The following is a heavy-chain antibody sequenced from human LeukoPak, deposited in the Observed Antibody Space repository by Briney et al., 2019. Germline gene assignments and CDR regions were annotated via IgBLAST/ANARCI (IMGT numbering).Heavy chain of an antibody. J-gene: IGHJ4*02. CDR3: ARVYSSGWYKIGVYYFDY. Sequence: SETLSLTCAVYGGSFSGYYWSWIRQPPGKGLEWIGEINHSGSTNYNPSLKSRVTISVDTSKNQFSLKLSSVTAADTPVYYCARVYSSGWYKIGVYYFDYWGQGTLVTVSS. D-gene: IGHD6-19*01. CDR1: GGSFSGYY. V-gene: IGHV4-34*01. CDR2: INHSGST.